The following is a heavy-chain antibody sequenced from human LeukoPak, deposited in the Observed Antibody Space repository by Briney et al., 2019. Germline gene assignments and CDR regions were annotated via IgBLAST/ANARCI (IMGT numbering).Heavy chain of an antibody. CDR1: GFTFTFYW. D-gene: IGHD3-22*01. V-gene: IGHV3-7*01. Sequence: PGGSPRLSCAASGFTFTFYWMSWVRQAPGKGLEWVANIKQYGSDKYYVGSVKGRFTISRDNSKNSLYLQMNSLRAEDTAFYFCARHSNKYDFDSSGHYRSFDYWGQGTVVSVS. J-gene: IGHJ4*02. CDR2: IKQYGSDK. CDR3: ARHSNKYDFDSSGHYRSFDY.